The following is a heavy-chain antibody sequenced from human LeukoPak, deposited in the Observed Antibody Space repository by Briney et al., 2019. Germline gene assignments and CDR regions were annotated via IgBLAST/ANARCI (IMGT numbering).Heavy chain of an antibody. CDR2: INHSGST. CDR3: ARGRANYYGSGSYRAVFDY. J-gene: IGHJ4*02. V-gene: IGHV4-34*01. CDR1: GGSFSGYY. Sequence: SETLSRTCAVYGGSFSGYYWSWIRQPPGKGLEWIGEINHSGSTNYNPSLKGRVTISVDTSKNQFSLKLSSVTAADTAVYYCARGRANYYGSGSYRAVFDYWGQGTLVTVSS. D-gene: IGHD3-10*01.